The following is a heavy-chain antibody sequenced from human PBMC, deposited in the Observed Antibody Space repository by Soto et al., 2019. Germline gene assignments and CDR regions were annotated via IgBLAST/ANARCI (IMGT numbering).Heavy chain of an antibody. CDR3: AIYGGAYGWKF. V-gene: IGHV3-7*05. J-gene: IGHJ4*02. D-gene: IGHD3-10*01. CDR2: IKEDGSEQ. Sequence: GGSLRLSCAASGFTFSTYWMSWVRQAPGRGLEWVASIKEDGSEQHYVDSVKGRFTISRDNARNSLFLQIDNLGAEDTALYYCAIYGGAYGWKFWGQGTLVTVSS. CDR1: GFTFSTYW.